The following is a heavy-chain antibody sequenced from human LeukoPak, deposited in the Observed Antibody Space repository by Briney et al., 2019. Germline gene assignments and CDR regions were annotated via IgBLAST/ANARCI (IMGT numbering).Heavy chain of an antibody. J-gene: IGHJ5*02. Sequence: PGGSLRLSCAASGFTFSSYSMNWVRQAPGKGLEWVSYISSSSSTIYYADSVKGRFTISRDNAKNSLYLQMNSLRAEDTAVYYCARDWAAAAGTPWGQGTLVTVSS. D-gene: IGHD6-13*01. V-gene: IGHV3-48*01. CDR2: ISSSSSTI. CDR3: ARDWAAAAGTP. CDR1: GFTFSSYS.